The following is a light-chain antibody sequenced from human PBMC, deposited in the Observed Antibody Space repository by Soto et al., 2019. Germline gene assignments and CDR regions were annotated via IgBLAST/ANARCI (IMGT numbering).Light chain of an antibody. CDR3: QQFSSYPLT. CDR1: QTISSW. V-gene: IGKV1-5*03. CDR2: KAS. J-gene: IGKJ4*01. Sequence: DIQMTQSPSTLSGSVGDRVTITCRASQTISSWLAWYQQKPGKAPKLLIYKASTLKSGVPSRFSGGGSGTDFTLTISRLEPEDFAVYYCQQFSSYPLTFGGGTKV.